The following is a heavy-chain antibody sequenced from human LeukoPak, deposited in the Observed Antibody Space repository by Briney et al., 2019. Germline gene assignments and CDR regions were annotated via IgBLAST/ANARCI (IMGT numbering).Heavy chain of an antibody. D-gene: IGHD3-3*01. CDR1: GYALTEIS. J-gene: IGHJ4*02. V-gene: IGHV1-24*01. CDR3: ATDLHVSVPWRSPDGDY. CDR2: FHPDDGET. Sequence: ASVKVSCKVSGYALTEISMHWGRQGPGKGRGRKGGFHPDDGETVYAQKCQGRVIITEDASTDAAYMELSSLRSEDTVVYYCATDLHVSVPWRSPDGDYWVQGTLVTVSS.